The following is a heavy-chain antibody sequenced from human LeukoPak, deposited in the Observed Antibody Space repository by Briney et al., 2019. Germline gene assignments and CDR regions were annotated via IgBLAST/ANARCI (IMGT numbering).Heavy chain of an antibody. CDR1: GFTVDDYG. D-gene: IGHD3-22*01. J-gene: IGHJ4*02. Sequence: GGSLRLSCEVSGFTVDDYGMSWVRQTPGKGLEWVSAISRDGGGTIYADSVKGRFTISRDNARNSLYLQMNSLRAEDTAFYRCARDRMFDSSGYQAHDYWGQGILVTVSS. V-gene: IGHV3-20*01. CDR2: ISRDGGGT. CDR3: ARDRMFDSSGYQAHDY.